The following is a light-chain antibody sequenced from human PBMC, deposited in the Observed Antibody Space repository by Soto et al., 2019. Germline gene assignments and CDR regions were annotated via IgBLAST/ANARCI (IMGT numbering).Light chain of an antibody. CDR2: DAS. Sequence: DIQMTQSPSTLSASVGDRVTITCRASQSISSWLAWYQQKPGKAPRLLMYDASTLESGVPSRFGGRGSGTEFTLTISSLQPDDFATYYCQQYNSYPWTFGQGTKVEIK. V-gene: IGKV1-5*01. CDR1: QSISSW. CDR3: QQYNSYPWT. J-gene: IGKJ1*01.